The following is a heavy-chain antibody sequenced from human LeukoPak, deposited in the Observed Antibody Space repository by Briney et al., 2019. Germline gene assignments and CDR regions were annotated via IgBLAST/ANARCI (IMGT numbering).Heavy chain of an antibody. Sequence: GASVKVSCKASGYTFTGYYMHWVRQAPGQGLEWMGRINPTSGGTNYAQKFQGRVTMTRDTSISTAYMELSRLRSDDTAVYYCAREFVVVVAAFEPWGQGTLVTVSS. J-gene: IGHJ5*02. CDR3: AREFVVVVAAFEP. CDR2: INPTSGGT. CDR1: GYTFTGYY. V-gene: IGHV1-2*06. D-gene: IGHD2-15*01.